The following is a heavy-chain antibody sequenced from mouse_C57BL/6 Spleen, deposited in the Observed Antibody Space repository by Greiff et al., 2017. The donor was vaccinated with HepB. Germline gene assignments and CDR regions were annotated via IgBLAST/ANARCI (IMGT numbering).Heavy chain of an antibody. CDR1: GYSITSGYY. CDR3: CVANNWYVFAY. D-gene: IGHD1-1*01. Sequence: DVKLQESGPGLVKPSQSLSLTCSVTGYSITSGYYWYWIRQFPGNKQEWMGYISYDRSNKYNQSLKNRISITRDTSKNKFFLKMNSVNTEDTATYYCCVANNWYVFAYWGQGTLVTVSS. J-gene: IGHJ3*01. V-gene: IGHV3-6*01. CDR2: ISYDRSN.